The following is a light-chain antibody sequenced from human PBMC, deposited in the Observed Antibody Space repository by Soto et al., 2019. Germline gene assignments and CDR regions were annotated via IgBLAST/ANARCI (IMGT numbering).Light chain of an antibody. CDR3: QLWDSNSDHVV. V-gene: IGLV3-21*02. J-gene: IGLJ2*01. CDR2: DDG. Sequence: SYELTQPPSVSVAPGQTARITCGGNNIGGKSLHWYQQKPGQAPVLVVYDDGDRPSGIPERFSGSNSGNTATLTISRVEAGDEADYYCQLWDSNSDHVVFGGGTQLTVL. CDR1: NIGGKS.